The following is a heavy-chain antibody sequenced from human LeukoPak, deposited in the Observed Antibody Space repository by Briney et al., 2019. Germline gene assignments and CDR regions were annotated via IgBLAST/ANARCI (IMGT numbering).Heavy chain of an antibody. D-gene: IGHD1-14*01. Sequence: GGSLSLSCAASGFTSTIYAISWVPQAPGTGREGVSAISGSGGSTYYADSVKGRFTISTDNSKNTLYLQMKSLRAEDTAVYYCAKVGGKDAFDIWCEGRMLTVSS. CDR3: AKVGGKDAFDI. CDR1: GFTSTIYA. J-gene: IGHJ3*02. V-gene: IGHV3-23*01. CDR2: ISGSGGST.